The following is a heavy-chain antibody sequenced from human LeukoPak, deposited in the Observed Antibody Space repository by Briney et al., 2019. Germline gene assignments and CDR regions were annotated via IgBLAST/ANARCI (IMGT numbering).Heavy chain of an antibody. CDR1: GYTFTSYD. J-gene: IGHJ4*02. Sequence: GASMKVSCKASGYTFTSYDINWVRQATGQGLEWMGWMNPNSGNTGYAQKFQGRVTMTRNTSISTAYMELSSLRSEDTAVYYCARGLAAAGLFDYWGQGTLVTVSS. CDR3: ARGLAAAGLFDY. V-gene: IGHV1-8*01. CDR2: MNPNSGNT. D-gene: IGHD6-13*01.